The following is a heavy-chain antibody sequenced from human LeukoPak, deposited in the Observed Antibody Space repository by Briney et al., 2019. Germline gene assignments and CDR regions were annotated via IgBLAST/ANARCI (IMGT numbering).Heavy chain of an antibody. Sequence: GGSLRLSCAASGFTFTSYSMNWVRQAPGKGLEWVSTISGGGGSTYYADSVKGRFTISGDNSKNTLYLQVNSLRAEDTAVYYCAKGGKWDVTPFDYWGQGTLVTVSS. CDR3: AKGGKWDVTPFDY. CDR2: ISGGGGST. CDR1: GFTFTSYS. J-gene: IGHJ4*02. V-gene: IGHV3-23*01. D-gene: IGHD1-26*01.